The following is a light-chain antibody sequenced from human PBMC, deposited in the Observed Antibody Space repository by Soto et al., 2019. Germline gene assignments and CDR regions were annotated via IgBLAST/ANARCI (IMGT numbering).Light chain of an antibody. CDR1: QDIAGW. CDR2: AAS. Sequence: DIQMTQSPSSVSASVGDRVTITCRASQDIAGWLAWFQQKPGKAPKLLIYAASILQSGVPLRFSGSGSGTDFTLTISSLQPEDFATYYCLQANSFPWTFGQGTKVDIK. J-gene: IGKJ1*01. V-gene: IGKV1D-12*01. CDR3: LQANSFPWT.